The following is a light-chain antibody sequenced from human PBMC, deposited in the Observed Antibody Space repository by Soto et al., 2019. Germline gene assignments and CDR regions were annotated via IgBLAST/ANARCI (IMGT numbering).Light chain of an antibody. CDR2: DAS. Sequence: DIQMTQSPSTLSASVGDRVTITCRARQSISSWLAWYQQKPGKAPKLLIYDASSLESGVPSRFSGSGSGTEFTLTISSLQPDDFATYYCQQYPGTFGQGTKLEIK. J-gene: IGKJ2*01. CDR3: QQYPGT. V-gene: IGKV1-5*01. CDR1: QSISSW.